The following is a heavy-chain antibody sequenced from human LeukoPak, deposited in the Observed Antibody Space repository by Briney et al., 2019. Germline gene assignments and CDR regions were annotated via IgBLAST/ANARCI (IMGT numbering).Heavy chain of an antibody. CDR1: GYTFTDYY. CDR2: INPNSDGT. V-gene: IGHV1-2*02. Sequence: ASVKVSGKASGYTFTDYYMHSVRQAPGQGLEWMGWINPNSDGTNYAQNFQGRVTMTRDTSISTAYMELSSLRSDDTAVYYCARGSCITTTCYSKGIDYWGQGTLVTVSS. J-gene: IGHJ4*02. CDR3: ARGSCITTTCYSKGIDY. D-gene: IGHD2-2*01.